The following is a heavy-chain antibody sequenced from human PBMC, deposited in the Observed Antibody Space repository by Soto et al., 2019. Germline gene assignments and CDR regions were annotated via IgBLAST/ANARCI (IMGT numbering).Heavy chain of an antibody. J-gene: IGHJ5*01. CDR2: INPNSGGT. CDR1: GYTFIDYY. Sequence: ASVKVSCKVSGYTFIDYYIHWVRQAPGQGLEWMGWINPNSGGTNYGQKFQSWVTMTRDTSISTAYMEVSRLRSDDTAVYYCARDPTGYSSSWYDFWGQGTLVTVSS. V-gene: IGHV1-2*04. D-gene: IGHD6-13*01. CDR3: ARDPTGYSSSWYDF.